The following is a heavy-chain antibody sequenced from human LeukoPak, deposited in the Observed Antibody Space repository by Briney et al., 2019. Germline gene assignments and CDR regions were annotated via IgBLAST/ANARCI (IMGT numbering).Heavy chain of an antibody. D-gene: IGHD1-26*01. CDR1: GGSFSGYY. J-gene: IGHJ4*02. V-gene: IGHV4-34*01. CDR2: INHSGST. Sequence: SETLSLTCAVYGGSFSGYYWSWIRQPPGKGLEWIGEINHSGSTNYNPSLKSRVTISVDTSKNQFSLKLSSVTAADTAVYYCARVVVGATGPFDYWGQGTLVTVSS. CDR3: ARVVVGATGPFDY.